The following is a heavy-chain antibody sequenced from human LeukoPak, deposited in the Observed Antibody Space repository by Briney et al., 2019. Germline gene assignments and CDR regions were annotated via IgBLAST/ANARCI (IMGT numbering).Heavy chain of an antibody. CDR1: GFTFSSYA. J-gene: IGHJ4*02. V-gene: IGHV3-23*01. Sequence: PGGSLRLSCAASGFTFSSYAMSWVRQAPGKGLEWVSANSGSGGSTYYADSVKGRFTISRDNSKNTLYLQMNSLRAEDTAVYYCAKDLGYCSSTSCYPPDYWGQGTLVTVSS. CDR3: AKDLGYCSSTSCYPPDY. D-gene: IGHD2-2*01. CDR2: NSGSGGST.